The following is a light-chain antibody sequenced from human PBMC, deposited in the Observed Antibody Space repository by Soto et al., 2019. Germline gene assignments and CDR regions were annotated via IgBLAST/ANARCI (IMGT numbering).Light chain of an antibody. CDR1: QSVSSSY. J-gene: IGKJ1*01. V-gene: IGKV3-20*01. Sequence: EIVLTQSPGTLSLSPGERATLSCRASQSVSSSYLAWYQQKPGQAPRLLIYGASSRATGIPDRFSGSGSGTYVTLTISRLEPEDFAVYYCQQYGSSTWTFGQGTKVEIK. CDR2: GAS. CDR3: QQYGSSTWT.